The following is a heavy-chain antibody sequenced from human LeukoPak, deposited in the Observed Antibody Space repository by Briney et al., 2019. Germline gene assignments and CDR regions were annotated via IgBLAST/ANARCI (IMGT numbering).Heavy chain of an antibody. D-gene: IGHD6-13*01. V-gene: IGHV3-33*01. J-gene: IGHJ6*02. Sequence: GRSLRLSCAASGVTFSSDGMHWGRQAPGKGLEWVAVIWYDGSKKYYADSVKGRFTISRDNSNNTLYLQMNSLRADDTAVYYCARASSSWYGYYYGMDVWGQGTTVTVSS. CDR2: IWYDGSKK. CDR1: GVTFSSDG. CDR3: ARASSSWYGYYYGMDV.